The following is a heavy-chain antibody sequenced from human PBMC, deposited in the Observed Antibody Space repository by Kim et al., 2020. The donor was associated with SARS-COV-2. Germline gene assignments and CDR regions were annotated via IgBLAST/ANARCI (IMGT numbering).Heavy chain of an antibody. D-gene: IGHD6-13*01. CDR3: AKDDGGSSWYGAGDY. Sequence: KGRLTHARENSKNTLYLQMNSLRAEDTAVYYCAKDDGGSSWYGAGDYWGQGTLVTVSS. J-gene: IGHJ4*02. V-gene: IGHV3-23*01.